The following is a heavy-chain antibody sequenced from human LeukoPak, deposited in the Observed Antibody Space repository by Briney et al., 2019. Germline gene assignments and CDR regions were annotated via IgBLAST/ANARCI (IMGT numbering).Heavy chain of an antibody. CDR2: VTASGGST. V-gene: IGHV3-23*01. Sequence: SGGSLRLPCASSGFTFNNYAMTWVHQAPGKGLDWVSSVTASGGSTYCADSVKSRFTISRDNSKNTLYLQMSSLRAEDTAVYYCARDYPTSGIVTIFDYWGQGTLVTVSS. CDR1: GFTFNNYA. CDR3: ARDYPTSGIVTIFDY. J-gene: IGHJ4*02. D-gene: IGHD1-1*01.